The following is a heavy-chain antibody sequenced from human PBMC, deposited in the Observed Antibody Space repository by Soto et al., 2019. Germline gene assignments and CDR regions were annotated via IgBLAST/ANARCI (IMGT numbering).Heavy chain of an antibody. D-gene: IGHD6-13*01. Sequence: QVQLVESGGGVVQPGRSLRLSCAASGFTFSSYAMHWVRQAPGKGLAWVAVISYDGSNKYYADSVKGRFTISRDNSKNTLYLQMNSLRAEDTAVYYCARVLHIAAAGTHAFDIWGQGTMVTVSS. V-gene: IGHV3-30-3*01. J-gene: IGHJ3*02. CDR2: ISYDGSNK. CDR1: GFTFSSYA. CDR3: ARVLHIAAAGTHAFDI.